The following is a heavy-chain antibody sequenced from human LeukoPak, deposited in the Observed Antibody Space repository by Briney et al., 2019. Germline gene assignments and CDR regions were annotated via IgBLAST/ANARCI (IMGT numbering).Heavy chain of an antibody. V-gene: IGHV4-59*01. CDR1: GGSIRSYY. Sequence: SSETLSLTCTVSGGSIRSYYWSWIWQPPGKGLEWIGYIYYSGSTNYNPSLKSRVTISVDTSKNQFSLKLSSVTAADTAVYYCARGLMDYDFWRAYNWFDPWGQGTLVTVSS. D-gene: IGHD3-3*01. J-gene: IGHJ5*02. CDR2: IYYSGST. CDR3: ARGLMDYDFWRAYNWFDP.